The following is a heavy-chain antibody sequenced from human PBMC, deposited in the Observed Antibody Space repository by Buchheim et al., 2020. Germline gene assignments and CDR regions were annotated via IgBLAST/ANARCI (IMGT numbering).Heavy chain of an antibody. J-gene: IGHJ4*02. Sequence: QVHLVQSGADVKKVGSSVKVACKASEGTFGSDAISWVRQAPGQGLEWLGRTMPLAGITNYAQKFQGRVTLTADKSTSTAYMELTNLRSDDSGTYYCARGFGGIARGWGQGTL. CDR3: ARGFGGIARG. D-gene: IGHD2-15*01. CDR1: EGTFGSDA. V-gene: IGHV1-69*04. CDR2: TMPLAGIT.